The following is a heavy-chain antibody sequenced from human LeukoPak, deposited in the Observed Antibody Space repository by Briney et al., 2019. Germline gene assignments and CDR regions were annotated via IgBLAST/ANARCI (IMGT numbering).Heavy chain of an antibody. J-gene: IGHJ4*02. V-gene: IGHV1-2*02. CDR1: GYTFTGYY. D-gene: IGHD6-13*01. Sequence: ASVKVSCKASGYTFTGYYMHWVRQAPGQGLEWMGWINPNSGGTNYAQKFQGRVTVTRDTSISTAYMELSRLRSDDTAVYYCARDRIAAAGIQVDYWGQGTLVTVSS. CDR2: INPNSGGT. CDR3: ARDRIAAAGIQVDY.